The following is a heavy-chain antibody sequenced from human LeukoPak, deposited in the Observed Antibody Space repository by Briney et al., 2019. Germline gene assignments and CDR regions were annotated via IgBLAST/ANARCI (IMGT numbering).Heavy chain of an antibody. CDR2: ISSSGST. CDR1: GDSISSGDYY. V-gene: IGHV4-61*02. Sequence: SETLSLTCTVSGDSISSGDYYWSWIRQPAGKGLEWIGRISSSGSTNYNPSLKSRVTISVDTSKNQFSLKLSSVTAADTAVYYCARLQGYDSSGSGLFDYWGQGTLVTVSS. D-gene: IGHD3-22*01. CDR3: ARLQGYDSSGSGLFDY. J-gene: IGHJ4*02.